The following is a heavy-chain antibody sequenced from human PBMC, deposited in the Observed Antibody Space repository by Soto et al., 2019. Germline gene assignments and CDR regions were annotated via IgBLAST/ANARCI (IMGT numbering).Heavy chain of an antibody. D-gene: IGHD6-19*01. J-gene: IGHJ4*02. Sequence: HVQLQESGPGLVKPSGTLSLTCAVSNGSISSSNWWNWVRQPPGMELEWIGEIYHTGSTNYNPSLKSRVTISVDKFKNQFSLRLNSVTAADTAVYYCARAVAGLDFDYWGQGTLVTVSS. CDR3: ARAVAGLDFDY. V-gene: IGHV4-4*02. CDR2: IYHTGST. CDR1: NGSISSSNW.